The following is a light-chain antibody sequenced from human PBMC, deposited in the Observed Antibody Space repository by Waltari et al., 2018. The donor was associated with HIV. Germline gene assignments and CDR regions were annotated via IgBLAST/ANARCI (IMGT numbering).Light chain of an antibody. CDR1: SSNIGSNT. Sequence: QSVLTQPPSASGTPGQRVTISCSGSSSNIGSNTVNWYQHLPGTPPKLLIYSNNQRPSGVPDRVSGSKSGTSASLAISGLQSEDEADYYCATWDDSPDGPVFGGGTKLTVL. CDR3: ATWDDSPDGPV. V-gene: IGLV1-44*01. J-gene: IGLJ3*02. CDR2: SNN.